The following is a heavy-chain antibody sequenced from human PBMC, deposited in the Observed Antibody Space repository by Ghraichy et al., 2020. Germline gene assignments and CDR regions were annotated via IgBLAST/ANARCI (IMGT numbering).Heavy chain of an antibody. J-gene: IGHJ4*02. CDR1: GDSVNSYY. D-gene: IGHD3-10*01. CDR3: ARDAHFYGSGSTLDF. CDR2: IYSSGST. V-gene: IGHV4-4*07. Sequence: ESLNISCTVSGDSVNSYYWGWIRQPAGKGLEWIGRIYSSGSTNYNPSLESRVTMSVDTSQNQFSLKLTSVTAADTAVYYCARDAHFYGSGSTLDFWGQGILVIVSS.